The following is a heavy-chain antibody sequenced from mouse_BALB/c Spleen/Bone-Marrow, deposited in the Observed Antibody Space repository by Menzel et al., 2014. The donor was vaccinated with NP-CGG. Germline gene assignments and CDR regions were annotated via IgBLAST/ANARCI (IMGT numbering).Heavy chain of an antibody. Sequence: EVKLQESGGGLVQPGGSLKLSYAASGFDFSRYWMSWVRQAPGKGPEWIGEINPDSSTINYTPSLKDKFIISRDNAKNTLYLQMSKVRSEDTALYYCARNWDVGFAYWGQGTLVTVSA. CDR1: GFDFSRYW. CDR3: ARNWDVGFAY. J-gene: IGHJ3*01. D-gene: IGHD4-1*01. V-gene: IGHV4-1*02. CDR2: INPDSSTI.